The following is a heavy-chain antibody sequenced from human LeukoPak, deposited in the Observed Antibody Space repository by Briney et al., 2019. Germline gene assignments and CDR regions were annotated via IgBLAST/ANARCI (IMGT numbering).Heavy chain of an antibody. Sequence: GGSLRLSCAASGFTFSSYGMHWVRQAPGKGLEWVAVISYDGSNKYYADSVKGRFTISRDNSKNTLYLQMNSPRAEDTAVYYCAKVWRFGELLSFDYWGQGTLVTVSS. CDR3: AKVWRFGELLSFDY. D-gene: IGHD3-10*01. J-gene: IGHJ4*02. CDR2: ISYDGSNK. V-gene: IGHV3-30*18. CDR1: GFTFSSYG.